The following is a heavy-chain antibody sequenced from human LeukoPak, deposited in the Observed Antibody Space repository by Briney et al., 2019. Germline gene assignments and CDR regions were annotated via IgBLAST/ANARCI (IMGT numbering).Heavy chain of an antibody. J-gene: IGHJ5*02. Sequence: SETLSLTCTVSGGSISTYYWSWIRQPPGKGLEWIGYIYYSGSADYNPSLKSRVTISVDTSKNQFSLKLTSVTAADTAVYYCARGGYYGSGNDFRFDPWGQGTLVTVSS. CDR1: GGSISTYY. CDR3: ARGGYYGSGNDFRFDP. D-gene: IGHD3-10*01. CDR2: IYYSGSA. V-gene: IGHV4-59*01.